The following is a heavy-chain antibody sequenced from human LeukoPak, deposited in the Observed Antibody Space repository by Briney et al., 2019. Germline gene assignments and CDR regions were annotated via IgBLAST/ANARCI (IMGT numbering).Heavy chain of an antibody. Sequence: GESLKISCKGSGYSFTSYGISWVRQAPGQGLEWMGWISAYNGNTNYAQKLQGRVTMTTDTSTSTAYMELRSLRSDDTAVYYCARVSSIVGATTLDYWGQGTLVTVSS. D-gene: IGHD1-26*01. CDR3: ARVSSIVGATTLDY. J-gene: IGHJ4*02. CDR2: ISAYNGNT. V-gene: IGHV1-18*01. CDR1: GYSFTSYG.